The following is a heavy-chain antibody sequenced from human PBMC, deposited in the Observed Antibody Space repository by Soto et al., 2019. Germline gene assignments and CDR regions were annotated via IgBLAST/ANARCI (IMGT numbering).Heavy chain of an antibody. CDR3: ARSKVDYDLGHMDV. CDR1: GFTFSSYS. CDR2: ISSSSSTI. Sequence: PGGSLRLSCAASGFTFSSYSMNWVRQAPGKGLEWVSYISSSSSTIYYADSVKGRFTISRDNAKNSLYLQMNSLRAEDTAVYYCARSKVDYDLGHMDVWGKGTTVTVSS. J-gene: IGHJ6*03. V-gene: IGHV3-48*01. D-gene: IGHD3-3*01.